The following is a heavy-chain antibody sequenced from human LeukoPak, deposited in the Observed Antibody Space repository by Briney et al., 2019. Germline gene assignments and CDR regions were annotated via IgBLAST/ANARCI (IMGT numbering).Heavy chain of an antibody. CDR2: LPYDGSNQ. D-gene: IGHD1-26*01. J-gene: IGHJ4*02. CDR3: ARDLRTGSHLDY. V-gene: IGHV3-30*01. CDR1: GFTFSSYA. Sequence: PGTSLRLSCAASGFTFSSYAMHWVRQAPGKGLEWVAVLPYDGSNQYYADSVKGRFTISRDNSKNTLYLQMNSLRGEDTAVYYCARDLRTGSHLDYWGQGTLVTVSS.